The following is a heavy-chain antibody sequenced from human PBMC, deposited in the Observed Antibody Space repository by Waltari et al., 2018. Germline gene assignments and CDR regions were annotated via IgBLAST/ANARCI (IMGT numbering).Heavy chain of an antibody. Sequence: QVPLVQSGAEVKKPGASVKVSCKASGYTFTGYYMHWVRHAPGQGIEWMGCINPNSGGTNYAQKFQGRVTMTRDTSISTAYMELSRLRSDDTAVYYCARPRYGGNSGGAYFDYWGQGTLVTVSS. V-gene: IGHV1-2*02. D-gene: IGHD4-17*01. CDR2: INPNSGGT. CDR3: ARPRYGGNSGGAYFDY. J-gene: IGHJ4*02. CDR1: GYTFTGYY.